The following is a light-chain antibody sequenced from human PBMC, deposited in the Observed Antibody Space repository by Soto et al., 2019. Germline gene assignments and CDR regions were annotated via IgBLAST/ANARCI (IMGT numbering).Light chain of an antibody. J-gene: IGKJ1*01. V-gene: IGKV3-11*01. CDR3: HQRQRWPRT. Sequence: EIVLTQSPATLSSSPGERATLSCRASQTVGVRLDWYQHKPGQAPRLIIYEASNRAAGIPARFSGSGSGTDFTLTITSLEPEDFAFYYCHQRQRWPRTFGQGTKVEIE. CDR2: EAS. CDR1: QTVGVR.